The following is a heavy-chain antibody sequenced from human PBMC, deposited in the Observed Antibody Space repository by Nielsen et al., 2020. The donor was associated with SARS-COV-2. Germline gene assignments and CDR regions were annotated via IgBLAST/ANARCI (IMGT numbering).Heavy chain of an antibody. CDR2: VSHSGST. D-gene: IGHD6-19*01. CDR1: GDSVSSHDW. J-gene: IGHJ4*02. Sequence: SETLSLTCAVSGDSVSSHDWWTWVRPSPGQGLEWIGEVSHSGSTNYNPSLKSRVTISVDKSKNQFSLKLSSVTAADTAVYYCARVSNSGWIFDYWGQGIRITASS. V-gene: IGHV4-4*02. CDR3: ARVSNSGWIFDY.